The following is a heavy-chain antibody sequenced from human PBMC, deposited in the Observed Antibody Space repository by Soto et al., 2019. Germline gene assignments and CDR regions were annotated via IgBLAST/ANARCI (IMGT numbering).Heavy chain of an antibody. V-gene: IGHV4-30-4*01. CDR3: ARTDIVLMVYAVDY. J-gene: IGHJ4*02. D-gene: IGHD2-8*01. CDR1: GGSISSGEYY. CDR2: IYYSGSA. Sequence: HVQLQESGPGLAKPSQTLSLTCTVSGGSISSGEYYWSWIRQPPGKGLEWIGNIYYSGSAYYNPSLKRRVIISVDRSKNQFSLKLSSVTAADTAVYYCARTDIVLMVYAVDYWGQGTLVTVSS.